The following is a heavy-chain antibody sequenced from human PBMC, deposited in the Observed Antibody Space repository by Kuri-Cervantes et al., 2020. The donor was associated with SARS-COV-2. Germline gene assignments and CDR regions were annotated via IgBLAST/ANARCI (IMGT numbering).Heavy chain of an antibody. Sequence: SETLSLTCTVSGGSISSYYWSWIRQPPGKGLEWIGYIYYSGSTNSNPSLKSRVTISVDTSKNQFSLKLSSVTAADTAVYYCASQGVGAHRGQDYWGQGTLVTVSS. CDR3: ASQGVGAHRGQDY. D-gene: IGHD1-26*01. CDR1: GGSISSYY. J-gene: IGHJ4*02. CDR2: IYYSGST. V-gene: IGHV4-59*12.